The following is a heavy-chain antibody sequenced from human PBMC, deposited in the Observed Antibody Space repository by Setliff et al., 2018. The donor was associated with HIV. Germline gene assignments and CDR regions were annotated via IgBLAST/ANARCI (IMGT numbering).Heavy chain of an antibody. CDR3: ASVAYSGYTYGYYADAFDI. CDR1: GFSFSGPW. CDR2: INGDGSTT. D-gene: IGHD5-18*01. Sequence: PGGSLRLSCAASGFSFSGPWMHWVRQAPGKGLVWVSHINGDGSTTGYADSVKGRFTISRDNAKNTLYLQMNSLRAEDTAVYYCASVAYSGYTYGYYADAFDIWGQGTMVTVSS. V-gene: IGHV3-74*01. J-gene: IGHJ3*02.